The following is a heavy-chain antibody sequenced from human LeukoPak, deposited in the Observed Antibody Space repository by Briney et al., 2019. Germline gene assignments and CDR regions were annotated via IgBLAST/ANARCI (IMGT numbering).Heavy chain of an antibody. CDR3: TTGGVWGSWRFLDY. CDR1: AIIFSTYN. Sequence: GGSLRLSCAASAIIFSTYNMNWVRRAPGKGLEWVSSISSGSTYIYYADSVKGRFTISRDNDKNSLYLQMNSLRAEDTAVYYCTTGGVWGSWRFLDYWGQGTLVTVSS. V-gene: IGHV3-21*06. J-gene: IGHJ4*02. CDR2: ISSGSTYI. D-gene: IGHD3-16*01.